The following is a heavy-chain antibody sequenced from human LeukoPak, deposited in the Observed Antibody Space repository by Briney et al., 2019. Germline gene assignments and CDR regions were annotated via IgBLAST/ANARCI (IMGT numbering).Heavy chain of an antibody. CDR3: ATETNGRHYDY. J-gene: IGHJ4*02. D-gene: IGHD2-8*01. V-gene: IGHV3-7*01. CDR1: RFAFSGYW. CDR2: IKQDGGEK. Sequence: GGSLRLSCAASRFAFSGYWMGWVRQAPGKGLEWVANIKQDGGEKYYVDSVKGRFTISRDNAKNSLYLQMSSLRAEDTAVYYCATETNGRHYDYWGQGTLLTVSS.